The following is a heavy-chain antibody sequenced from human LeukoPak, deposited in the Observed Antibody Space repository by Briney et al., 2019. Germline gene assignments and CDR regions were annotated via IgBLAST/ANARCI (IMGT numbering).Heavy chain of an antibody. J-gene: IGHJ6*02. D-gene: IGHD6-19*01. Sequence: PGGSLRLSCAASGFTFSSYSMNWVRQAPGKGLEWFSSISSSSSYIYYADSVKGRFTISRDNAKNSLYLQMNSLRAEDTAVYYCARDRVGAVAGTRRHYYYGMDVWGQGTTVTVSS. CDR3: ARDRVGAVAGTRRHYYYGMDV. CDR2: ISSSSSYI. CDR1: GFTFSSYS. V-gene: IGHV3-21*01.